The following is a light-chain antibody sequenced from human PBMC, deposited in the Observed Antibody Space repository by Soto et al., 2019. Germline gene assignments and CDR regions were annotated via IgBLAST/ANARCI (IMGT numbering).Light chain of an antibody. V-gene: IGKV3-20*01. J-gene: IGKJ2*01. CDR2: DAS. CDR3: QRYCSLPYT. Sequence: EIVLTQSPGTLSLSPGEGATLSCRASQSVSSSYLAWYQQKPGQAPRLLIYDASSRATGIPDRFSGGGSGTDFTLTISRLEPEDFAAYYCQRYCSLPYTFAQGTKVDIK. CDR1: QSVSSSY.